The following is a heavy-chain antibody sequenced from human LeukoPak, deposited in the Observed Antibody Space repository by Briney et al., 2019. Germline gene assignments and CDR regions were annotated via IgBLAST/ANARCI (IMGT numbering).Heavy chain of an antibody. J-gene: IGHJ4*02. CDR2: IYYSGST. D-gene: IGHD3-22*01. Sequence: PSETLSLTCTVSGGSVSSGRYYWSWIRQPPGKGLEWIGYIYYSGSTNYNPSLKSRVTISVDTSKNQFSLKLSSVTAADTAVYYCAGARRYYYCSSGYSFVYWGQGTLVTVSS. CDR3: AGARRYYYCSSGYSFVY. V-gene: IGHV4-61*01. CDR1: GGSVSSGRYY.